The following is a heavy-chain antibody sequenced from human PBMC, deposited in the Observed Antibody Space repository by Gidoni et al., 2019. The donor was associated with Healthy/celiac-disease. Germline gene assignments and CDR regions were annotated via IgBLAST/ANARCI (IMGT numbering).Heavy chain of an antibody. CDR1: GFPFSGYG. CDR2: IGNDGSNK. D-gene: IGHD3-22*01. Sequence: VQLVESGGGVVQPGRSLSLSCAASGFPFSGYGMHWVRQAPGSGLEWVAGIGNDGSNKYYADSVKGRFTISRDNSKNTLYLQMNSLRAEDTAVYYCARDSYYDSSGVFDYWGQGTLVTVSS. J-gene: IGHJ4*02. V-gene: IGHV3-33*01. CDR3: ARDSYYDSSGVFDY.